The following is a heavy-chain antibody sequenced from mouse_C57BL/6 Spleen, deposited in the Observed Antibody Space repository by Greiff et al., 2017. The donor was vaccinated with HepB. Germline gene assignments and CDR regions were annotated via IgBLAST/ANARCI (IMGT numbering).Heavy chain of an antibody. J-gene: IGHJ3*01. CDR1: GFTFSSYA. V-gene: IGHV5-9-1*02. CDR2: ISSGGDYI. CDR3: TRDGDYDGEAY. D-gene: IGHD2-4*01. Sequence: EVKLVESGEGLVKPGGSLKLSCAASGFTFSSYAMSWVRQTPEKRLEWVAYISSGGDYIYYADTVKGRFTISRDYARNTLYLQMSSLKSEDTAMYYCTRDGDYDGEAYWGQGTLVTGSA.